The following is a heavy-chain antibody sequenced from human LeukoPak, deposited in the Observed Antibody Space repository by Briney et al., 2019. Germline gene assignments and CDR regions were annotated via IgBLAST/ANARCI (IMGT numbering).Heavy chain of an antibody. Sequence: GESLQISRQVSGYTFTSHWIGWVRQMPGKGLEWMGFIYPGDSDTKYSPSFQGQVTISADKSISTAHLQWSSLRASDTAMYYCARYGENNFDYWGQGTLVTVSP. V-gene: IGHV5-51*01. CDR1: GYTFTSHW. J-gene: IGHJ4*02. CDR2: IYPGDSDT. CDR3: ARYGENNFDY. D-gene: IGHD4-17*01.